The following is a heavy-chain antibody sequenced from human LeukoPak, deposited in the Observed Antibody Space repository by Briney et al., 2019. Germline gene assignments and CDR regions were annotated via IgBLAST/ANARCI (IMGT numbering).Heavy chain of an antibody. V-gene: IGHV1-18*01. CDR2: ISAYNGNT. D-gene: IGHD3-16*02. CDR1: GYTFTSYG. Sequence: ASVKVSCKASGYTFTSYGISWVRQAPGQGLEWMGWISAYNGNTNYAQKLQGRVTMTTDTSMSTAYMELSSLRSEDTAVYYCARVLPYDYVWGSYREIFDYWGQGTLVTVSS. CDR3: ARVLPYDYVWGSYREIFDY. J-gene: IGHJ4*02.